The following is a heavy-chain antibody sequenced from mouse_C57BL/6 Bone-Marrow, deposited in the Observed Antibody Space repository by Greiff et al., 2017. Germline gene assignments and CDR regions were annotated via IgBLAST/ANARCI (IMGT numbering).Heavy chain of an antibody. V-gene: IGHV5-6*01. Sequence: EVMLVESGGDLVKPGGSLKLSCAASGFTFSSYGMSWVRQTPDKRLEWVATISSGGSYTYYPDSVKGRFTISRDNAKNTPYLQMSSLKSEDTAMYYCARHHPCPPSALLYWGQGTTLTVSS. J-gene: IGHJ2*01. CDR3: ARHHPCPPSALLY. CDR2: ISSGGSYT. D-gene: IGHD3-2*02. CDR1: GFTFSSYG.